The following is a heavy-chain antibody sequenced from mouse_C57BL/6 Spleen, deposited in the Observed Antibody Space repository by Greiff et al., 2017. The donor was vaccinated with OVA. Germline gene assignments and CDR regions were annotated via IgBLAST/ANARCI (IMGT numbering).Heavy chain of an antibody. Sequence: VQLQQSGAELARPGASVKLSCKASGYTFTSYGISWVKQRTGQGLEWIGEIYPRSGNTYYNEKFKGKATLTADKSSSTAYMQLSSLTSEDSAVYYCARGGQLRLRYFDVWGTGTTVTVSS. CDR2: IYPRSGNT. CDR1: GYTFTSYG. V-gene: IGHV1-81*01. CDR3: ARGGQLRLRYFDV. J-gene: IGHJ1*03. D-gene: IGHD3-2*02.